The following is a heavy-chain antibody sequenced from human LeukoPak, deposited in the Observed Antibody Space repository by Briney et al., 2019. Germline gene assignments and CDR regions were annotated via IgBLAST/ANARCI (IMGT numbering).Heavy chain of an antibody. CDR2: IYPGYSDA. V-gene: IGHV5-51*01. D-gene: IGHD6-13*01. Sequence: GESLKIPCKISRYTLTNNWIGWVRQVPGKGLEWMGLIYPGYSDAKYSPSFQGQVTLSVDASISTAYLQLTGLRASDTAIYYCVRFALTSSLDHWGQGTLVTVSS. J-gene: IGHJ5*02. CDR1: RYTLTNNW. CDR3: VRFALTSSLDH.